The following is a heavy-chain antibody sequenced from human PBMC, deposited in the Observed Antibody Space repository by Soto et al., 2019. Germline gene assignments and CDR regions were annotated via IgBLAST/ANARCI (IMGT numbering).Heavy chain of an antibody. CDR3: ARDKIVGATYFDY. D-gene: IGHD1-26*01. CDR2: ISYEGSNK. CDR1: GFTFSSYA. V-gene: IGHV3-30-3*01. J-gene: IGHJ4*02. Sequence: QVQLVESGGGVVQPGRSLRLSCAASGFTFSSYAMHWVRQAPGTGLEWVAVISYEGSNKYYADSVKGRFTISRDNSKNTLYLQMNSLRTEDTAVYYCARDKIVGATYFDYWGQGTLVTVSS.